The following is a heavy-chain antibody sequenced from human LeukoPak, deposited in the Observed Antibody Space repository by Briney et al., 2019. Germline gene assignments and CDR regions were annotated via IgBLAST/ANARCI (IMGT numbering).Heavy chain of an antibody. D-gene: IGHD6-19*01. J-gene: IGHJ4*02. CDR2: IDPDSGVT. CDR1: GYTFTGSY. CDR3: ARDFGSSSAWYEFDY. Sequence: GASVKVSCKASGYTFTGSYIHWVRQAPGQGLEWMGWIDPDSGVTKYAQNFQGRVTMTRDTPISAASMEMRSLKSDDTAVYYCARDFGSSSAWYEFDYWSQGTLVTVSS. V-gene: IGHV1-2*02.